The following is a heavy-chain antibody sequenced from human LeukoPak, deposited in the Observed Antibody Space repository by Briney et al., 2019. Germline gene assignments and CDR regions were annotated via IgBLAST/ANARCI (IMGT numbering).Heavy chain of an antibody. CDR2: INHSGST. D-gene: IGHD1-26*01. V-gene: IGHV4-34*01. J-gene: IGHJ4*02. CDR1: GGSFSGYY. CDR3: ARGHIDSGSYRPTLFDY. Sequence: SETLSLTCAVYGGSFSGYYWSWIRQPPGKGLEWIGEINHSGSTNYNPSLKSRVTISVDTSKNQFSLKLSSVPAADTAVYYCARGHIDSGSYRPTLFDYWGRGTLVTVSS.